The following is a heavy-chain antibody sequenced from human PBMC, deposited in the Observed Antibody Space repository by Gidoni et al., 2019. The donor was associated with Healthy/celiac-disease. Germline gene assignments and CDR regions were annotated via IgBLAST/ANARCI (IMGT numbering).Heavy chain of an antibody. CDR3: ARDKGSGVGGMDV. Sequence: QVQLVQSGAEVKKPGASVKVSSKASEYTFTGYYMHWVRQAPGQGLEWMGWINPNSGGTNYAQKFQGSVTMTRDTSISTAYMELSRLRSDDTAVYYCARDKGSGVGGMDVWGQGTTVTVSS. V-gene: IGHV1-2*04. J-gene: IGHJ6*02. CDR2: INPNSGGT. CDR1: EYTFTGYY. D-gene: IGHD3-3*01.